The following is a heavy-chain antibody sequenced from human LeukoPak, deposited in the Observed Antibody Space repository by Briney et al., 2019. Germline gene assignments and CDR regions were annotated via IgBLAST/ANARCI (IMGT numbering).Heavy chain of an antibody. J-gene: IGHJ6*04. Sequence: GGSLRLSCAASGFTFDDYGMSWVREVLGKGLEWVAGINWNGGSTGYADSVKGRFTISRDNAKNSLYLQMNSLRAEDTALYYCARGIAAAGPLWGKGTTVTVSS. V-gene: IGHV3-20*04. CDR2: INWNGGST. CDR1: GFTFDDYG. CDR3: ARGIAAAGPL. D-gene: IGHD6-25*01.